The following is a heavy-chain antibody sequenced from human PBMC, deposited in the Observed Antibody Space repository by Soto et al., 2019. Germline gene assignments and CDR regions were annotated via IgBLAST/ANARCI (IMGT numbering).Heavy chain of an antibody. CDR3: AKDFIPFMDIVVVVAATDAFDI. D-gene: IGHD2-15*01. CDR1: GFTFSSYA. V-gene: IGHV3-23*01. CDR2: SRGSGGSK. Sequence: PGGSLRLSCAAAGFTFSSYAMSWVRQAPGKGLEWVSDSRGSGGSKYDADSVKGRFTISRDNSKNTLYLQMNSLRAEDTAVYYCAKDFIPFMDIVVVVAATDAFDIWGQGTMVTVSS. J-gene: IGHJ3*02.